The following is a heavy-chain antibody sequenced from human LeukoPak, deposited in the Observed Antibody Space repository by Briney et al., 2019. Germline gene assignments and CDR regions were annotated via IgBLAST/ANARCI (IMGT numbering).Heavy chain of an antibody. D-gene: IGHD6-19*01. CDR1: GGTFSSYA. J-gene: IGHJ4*02. CDR3: ARLGGSSGWLNDY. CDR2: IIPILGIA. Sequence: GSSVKVSCKASGGTFSSYAISWVRRAPGQGLEWMGRIIPILGIANYAQKFQGRVTITADKSTSTAYMELSSLRSEDTAVYYCARLGGSSGWLNDYWGQGTLVTVSS. V-gene: IGHV1-69*04.